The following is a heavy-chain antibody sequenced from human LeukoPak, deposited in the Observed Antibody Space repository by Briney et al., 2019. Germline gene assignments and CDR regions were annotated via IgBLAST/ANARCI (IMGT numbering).Heavy chain of an antibody. CDR1: GGSFSGYY. Sequence: KPSETLSLTCAVYGGSFSGYYWSWIRQPPGKGLEWIGEINHSGSTNYNPSLKSRVTISVDTSKNQFSLKLSSVTAADTAVYYCARHSGNSVFDPWGQGTLVTVSS. CDR2: INHSGST. J-gene: IGHJ5*02. V-gene: IGHV4-34*01. CDR3: ARHSGNSVFDP. D-gene: IGHD3-10*01.